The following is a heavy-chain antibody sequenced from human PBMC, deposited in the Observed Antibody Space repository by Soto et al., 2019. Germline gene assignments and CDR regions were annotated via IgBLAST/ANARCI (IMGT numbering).Heavy chain of an antibody. V-gene: IGHV1-8*01. D-gene: IGHD6-19*01. CDR2: LNPNSGDT. CDR1: GYTFSSYD. Sequence: QVQLVQSGAEVKKPGASVKVSCKASGYTFSSYDINWVRQATGQGLEWMGWLNPNSGDTGYAQKFQGRVTLTRNTSINTAYIELSSLTSDDTAVYYCATSGGGGYLYWGQGTLVSVS. J-gene: IGHJ4*02. CDR3: ATSGGGGYLY.